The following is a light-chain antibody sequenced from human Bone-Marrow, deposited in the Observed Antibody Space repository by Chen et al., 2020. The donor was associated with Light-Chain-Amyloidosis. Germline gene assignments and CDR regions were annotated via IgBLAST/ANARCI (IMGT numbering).Light chain of an antibody. CDR1: DLPTKY. CDR2: RYT. CDR3: QSADSSGTYEVI. V-gene: IGLV3-25*03. J-gene: IGLJ2*01. Sequence: SYDLTQPPSVSVSPGQTARITCSGDDLPTKYAYWYQQKPGQAPVLVIHRYTERPSGISERFSGSSSGTTATLTLSGVQAEDEADYHCQSADSSGTYEVIFGGGTKLTVL.